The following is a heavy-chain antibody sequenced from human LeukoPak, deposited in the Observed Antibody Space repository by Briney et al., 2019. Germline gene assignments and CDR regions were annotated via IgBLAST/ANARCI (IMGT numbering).Heavy chain of an antibody. V-gene: IGHV1-18*01. Sequence: ASVKVSCKASGYTFPSYGISWVRQAPGQGLEWRGWISAYNGNTNYAQKLQGRVTMTTDTSTSTAYMELRSLRSDDTAVYYCARSGIPGDSYYDFWSGYYGVVYWGQGTLVTVSS. J-gene: IGHJ4*02. CDR3: ARSGIPGDSYYDFWSGYYGVVY. CDR2: ISAYNGNT. D-gene: IGHD3-3*01. CDR1: GYTFPSYG.